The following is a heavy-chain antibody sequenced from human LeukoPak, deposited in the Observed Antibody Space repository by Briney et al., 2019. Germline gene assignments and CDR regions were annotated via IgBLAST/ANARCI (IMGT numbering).Heavy chain of an antibody. CDR1: GFIFSSYA. V-gene: IGHV3-23*01. D-gene: IGHD2-2*01. J-gene: IGHJ4*02. CDR2: ISGSGGST. Sequence: GGSLRLSCAASGFIFSSYAMSWVRQASGKGLEWVSAISGSGGSTYYADSVKGRFTISRDNSKNTLYLQMNSLRAEDTAVYYCAKDSCSSTSCPVDYWGQGTLVTVSS. CDR3: AKDSCSSTSCPVDY.